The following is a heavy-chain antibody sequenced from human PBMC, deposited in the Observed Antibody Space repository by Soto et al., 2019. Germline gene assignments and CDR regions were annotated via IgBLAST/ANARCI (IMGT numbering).Heavy chain of an antibody. D-gene: IGHD1-26*01. CDR1: GFTFSSYA. CDR3: AREGIVGATGYNWFDP. V-gene: IGHV3-30*09. CDR2: ISYDGSNK. J-gene: IGHJ5*02. Sequence: GGSLRLSCAASGFTFSSYAMHWVRQAPGKGLEWVAVISYDGSNKYYADSVKGRFAISRDNSKNTLYLQMNSLRAEDTAVYYCAREGIVGATGYNWFDPWGQGTLVTVSS.